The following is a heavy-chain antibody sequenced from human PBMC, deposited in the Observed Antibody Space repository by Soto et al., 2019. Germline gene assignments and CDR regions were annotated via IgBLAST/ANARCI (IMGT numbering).Heavy chain of an antibody. V-gene: IGHV5-51*01. Sequence: PGESLKISCKGSGYSFTSYWIGWVRQMPGKGLEWMGIIYPGDSDTRYSPSFQGQVTISADKSISTAYLQWSSLKASDTAMYYCARGRITMVRGVIPRINWFDPWGQGTLVTVSS. CDR1: GYSFTSYW. D-gene: IGHD3-10*01. CDR2: IYPGDSDT. CDR3: ARGRITMVRGVIPRINWFDP. J-gene: IGHJ5*02.